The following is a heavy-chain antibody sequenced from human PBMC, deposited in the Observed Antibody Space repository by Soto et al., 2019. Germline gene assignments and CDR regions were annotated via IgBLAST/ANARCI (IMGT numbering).Heavy chain of an antibody. Sequence: PSQTLSLTCVGSVDTVSSNSVAWNCVRQSPSRGLEWLGRTYYRSRWYSDYAVSVRSRIDINADTSKNQVSLQLNSVTPEDTAVYYCARSEEDSDYYYYGMDVWGQGTTVTVSS. CDR2: TYYRSRWYS. D-gene: IGHD2-15*01. J-gene: IGHJ6*02. V-gene: IGHV6-1*01. CDR3: ARSEEDSDYYYYGMDV. CDR1: VDTVSSNSVA.